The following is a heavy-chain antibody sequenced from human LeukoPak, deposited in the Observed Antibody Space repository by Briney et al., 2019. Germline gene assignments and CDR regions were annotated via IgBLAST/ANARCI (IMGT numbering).Heavy chain of an antibody. CDR3: ARDRRSMHYYDSSGYSRFFDY. CDR2: IYYSGST. Sequence: SETLSLTCTVSGGSISSSSYYWGWIRQPPGKGLEWIGSIYYSGSTYYNPSLKSRVTISVDTSKNQFSLKLSSVTAADTAVYYCARDRRSMHYYDSSGYSRFFDYWGQGTLVTVSS. D-gene: IGHD3-22*01. J-gene: IGHJ4*02. V-gene: IGHV4-39*07. CDR1: GGSISSSSYY.